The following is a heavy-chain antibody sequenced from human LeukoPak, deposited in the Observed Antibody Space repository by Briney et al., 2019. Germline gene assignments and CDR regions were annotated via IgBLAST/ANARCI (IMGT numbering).Heavy chain of an antibody. Sequence: PGRSLRLSCAASGFTLSSYVMHWGREAPGKRLEWGAVISYDGSNKYYADSVKGRFTISRDNSKNTLYLKMNSLRAEDTAVYYCAKLGHSYGYVDAFDIWGQGTMVTVSS. J-gene: IGHJ3*02. CDR2: ISYDGSNK. CDR3: AKLGHSYGYVDAFDI. V-gene: IGHV3-30*18. CDR1: GFTLSSYV. D-gene: IGHD5-18*01.